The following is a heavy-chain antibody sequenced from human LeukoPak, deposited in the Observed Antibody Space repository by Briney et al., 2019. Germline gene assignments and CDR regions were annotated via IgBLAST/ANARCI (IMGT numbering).Heavy chain of an antibody. D-gene: IGHD6-13*01. CDR1: GYTFTGYY. CDR3: ARDLDSSSWTDY. J-gene: IGHJ4*02. CDR2: INPNSGGT. Sequence: ASVKVSCKASGYTFTGYYMHWVRQAPGQGLEWMGRINPNSGGTNYAQKFQGRVTMTRDTSISIAYMELSRLRSDDTAVYYCARDLDSSSWTDYWGQGTLVTVSS. V-gene: IGHV1-2*06.